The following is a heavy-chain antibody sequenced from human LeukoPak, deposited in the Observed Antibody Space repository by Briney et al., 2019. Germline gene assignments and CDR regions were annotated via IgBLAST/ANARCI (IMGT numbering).Heavy chain of an antibody. J-gene: IGHJ5*02. CDR3: ARGTDGFDP. V-gene: IGHV3-13*01. CDR2: ISTRGDT. Sequence: PGGSLRLSCAASGFTFSTYDMHWVRQPTGKGLEWVAAISTRGDTFYAGSVKGRFTVSRDNGKNSFYLQMSSLRVGDTAVYHCARGTDGFDPWGQGTLVIVSS. CDR1: GFTFSTYD. D-gene: IGHD3/OR15-3a*01.